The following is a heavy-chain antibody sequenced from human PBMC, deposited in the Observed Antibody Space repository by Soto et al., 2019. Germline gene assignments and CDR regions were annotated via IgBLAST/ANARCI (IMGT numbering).Heavy chain of an antibody. Sequence: QVQLVQSGAEVKKPGASVKVSCKASGYTFTSYYMYWVRQAPGQGLEWMGIINPSGGSTSYAQKFQGXVTXSXDTSTSTVYMELSSLRSEDTAVYYCARDSQGRAWGYWGQGTLVTVSS. CDR3: ARDSQGRAWGY. J-gene: IGHJ4*02. D-gene: IGHD3-10*01. V-gene: IGHV1-46*01. CDR2: INPSGGST. CDR1: GYTFTSYY.